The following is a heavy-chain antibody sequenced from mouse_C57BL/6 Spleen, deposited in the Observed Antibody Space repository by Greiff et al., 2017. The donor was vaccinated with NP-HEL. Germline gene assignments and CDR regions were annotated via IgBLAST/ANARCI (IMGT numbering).Heavy chain of an antibody. D-gene: IGHD2-4*01. CDR3: AREGLRTWFAD. V-gene: IGHV1-61*01. J-gene: IGHJ3*01. Sequence: QVQLQQPGAELVRPGSSVKLSCKASGYTFTSYWLAWVKQRPGQGLEWIGNIYPSDSETHYNQKFKDKATLTVDKSSSTAYMQLSSLTSEDSAVYYCAREGLRTWFADWGQGTLVTVSA. CDR2: IYPSDSET. CDR1: GYTFTSYW.